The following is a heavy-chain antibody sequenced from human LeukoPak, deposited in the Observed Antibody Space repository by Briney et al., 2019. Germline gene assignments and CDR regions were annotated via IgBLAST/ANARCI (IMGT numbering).Heavy chain of an antibody. D-gene: IGHD3-22*01. J-gene: IGHJ4*02. CDR2: INPNSGDT. Sequence: ASVKVSCKPSGSTFTGYYLHWVRQAPGQGLEGMGWINPNSGDTTYTQKFQGRVTMTGDTSISTAYMELSRLMSDDTAVYYCARIGLKSSGYYRLDYWGQGTLVTVSS. V-gene: IGHV1-2*02. CDR3: ARIGLKSSGYYRLDY. CDR1: GSTFTGYY.